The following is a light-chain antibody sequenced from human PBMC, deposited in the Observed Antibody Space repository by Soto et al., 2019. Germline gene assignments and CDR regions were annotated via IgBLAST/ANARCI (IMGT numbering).Light chain of an antibody. J-gene: IGLJ2*01. V-gene: IGLV2-11*01. CDR2: DVS. CDR3: SSSTSSSTL. CDR1: SSDVGGYNY. Sequence: QSALTQPRSVSGSPGQSVTISCTGTSSDVGGYNYVSWYQQHPGKAPKLMIYDVSKRPSGVPDRFSGSKSGNTASLTISGLQAEDEADYYCSSSTSSSTLFGGGTKLTVL.